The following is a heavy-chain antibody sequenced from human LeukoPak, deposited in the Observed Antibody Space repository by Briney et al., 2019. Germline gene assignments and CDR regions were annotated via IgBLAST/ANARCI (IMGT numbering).Heavy chain of an antibody. V-gene: IGHV3-23*01. CDR1: GFSFSDYA. CDR3: AKDPHFYYYYYMDV. CDR2: ISGSGGDT. J-gene: IGHJ6*03. Sequence: PGGSLRLSCAASGFSFSDYAVSWVRQAPGKGLEWVSAISGSGGDTYFADSVKGRFTISRDNSKRTVFLQMDSLRAEDTAVYYCAKDPHFYYYYYMDVWGNGTTVTVSS.